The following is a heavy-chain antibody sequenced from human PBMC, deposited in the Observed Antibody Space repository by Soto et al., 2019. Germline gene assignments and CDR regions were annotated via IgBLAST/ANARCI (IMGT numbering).Heavy chain of an antibody. D-gene: IGHD3-10*01. J-gene: IGHJ4*02. Sequence: QVQLVQSGAEVKKPGSSVKVSCKASGGTFSSYAISWVRQAPGQGLEWMGGIIPIFGIANYAQKFQGRVTIAADDSTSTAYMELGSLRSEDTAVYYCAGEYYGSGSYYALAYWGQGTLVTVSS. CDR2: IIPIFGIA. CDR3: AGEYYGSGSYYALAY. CDR1: GGTFSSYA. V-gene: IGHV1-69*01.